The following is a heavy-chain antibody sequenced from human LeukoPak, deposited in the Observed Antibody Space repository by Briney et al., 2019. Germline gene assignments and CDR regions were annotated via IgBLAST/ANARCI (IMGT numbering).Heavy chain of an antibody. Sequence: SETLSLTCTVSGGSISSYYWSWIRQPPGKGLEWIGYIYYSGSTNYNPSLKSRVSISVDTSKNQFSLKLSSVTAADTAVYYCARVRRDGYNSPDYWGQGTLVTVSS. V-gene: IGHV4-59*01. CDR1: GGSISSYY. CDR3: ARVRRDGYNSPDY. J-gene: IGHJ4*02. CDR2: IYYSGST. D-gene: IGHD5-24*01.